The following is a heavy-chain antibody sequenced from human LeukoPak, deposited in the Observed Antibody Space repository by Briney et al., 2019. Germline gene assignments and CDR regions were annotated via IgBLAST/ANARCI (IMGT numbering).Heavy chain of an antibody. Sequence: GGSLRLSCAASGFTFSNAWMSWVRQAPGKGLEWVAFIWYDGSNKYYADSVKGRFTISRDNSKNTLYLQMNSLRAEDTAVYYCAKDQQWLENYYYYYMDVWGKGTTVTVSS. CDR3: AKDQQWLENYYYYYMDV. D-gene: IGHD6-19*01. CDR1: GFTFSNAW. CDR2: IWYDGSNK. V-gene: IGHV3-30*02. J-gene: IGHJ6*03.